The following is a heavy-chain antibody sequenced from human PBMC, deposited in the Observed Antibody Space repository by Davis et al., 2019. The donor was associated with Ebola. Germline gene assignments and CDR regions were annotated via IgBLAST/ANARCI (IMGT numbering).Heavy chain of an antibody. CDR2: ISGSGYTI. Sequence: GESLKIPCAASGFTFSDYYMTWIRQAPGKGLEWISAISGSGYTIYEADSVKGRFTISRDNHKNSLYLEMNSLRVEDTAIYYCAREIESGSCCFIDDWGQGTLVTVSS. CDR3: AREIESGSCCFIDD. CDR1: GFTFSDYY. J-gene: IGHJ4*02. D-gene: IGHD2-15*01. V-gene: IGHV3-11*01.